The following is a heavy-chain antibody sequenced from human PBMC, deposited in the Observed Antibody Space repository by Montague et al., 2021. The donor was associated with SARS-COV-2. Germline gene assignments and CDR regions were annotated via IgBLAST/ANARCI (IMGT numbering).Heavy chain of an antibody. CDR3: SRGGGSYNYGLDV. CDR1: GGSIINYY. J-gene: IGHJ6*02. D-gene: IGHD2-15*01. Sequence: SETLSLTCTFSGGSIINYYWSWIRQPPGRGLEWIGYIYYSGSTDYCPSLNSRVNISIYTSKNQFSLKVTSVTAADTAVYSCSRGGGSYNYGLDVWGPGTTVTVSS. V-gene: IGHV4-59*01. CDR2: IYYSGST.